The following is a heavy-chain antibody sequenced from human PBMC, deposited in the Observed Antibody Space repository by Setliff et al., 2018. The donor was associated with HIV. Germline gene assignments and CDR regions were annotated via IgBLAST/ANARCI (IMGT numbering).Heavy chain of an antibody. CDR3: ATSTSRFFWNGFYQGGFGSRNSHSFEN. CDR2: MHPNSGAT. Sequence: GASVKVSCKPSGGTFSSYAITWVRQAPGQGLQWMGWMHPNSGATKYAQKFRDRVTLTGDTSISTASMELSSLKSDDTAMYYCATSTSRFFWNGFYQGGFGSRNSHSFENWGQGTLVTVSS. CDR1: GGTFSSYA. D-gene: IGHD3-3*01. J-gene: IGHJ4*02. V-gene: IGHV1-2*02.